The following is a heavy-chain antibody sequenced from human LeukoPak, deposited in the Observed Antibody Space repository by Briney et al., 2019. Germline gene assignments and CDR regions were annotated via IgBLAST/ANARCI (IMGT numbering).Heavy chain of an antibody. D-gene: IGHD2-2*01. CDR1: GFTFSNYG. J-gene: IGHJ4*02. CDR3: TKGGQDCSPTTCYYD. Sequence: GGSLRLSCAASGFTFSNYGMSWVRQAPGKGLEWVSAISGSGATYYADSVKGRFTISGDNSKNTAYLQMSSLRDEDTALYYCTKGGQDCSPTTCYYDWGQGTLVTVSS. CDR2: ISGSGAT. V-gene: IGHV3-23*01.